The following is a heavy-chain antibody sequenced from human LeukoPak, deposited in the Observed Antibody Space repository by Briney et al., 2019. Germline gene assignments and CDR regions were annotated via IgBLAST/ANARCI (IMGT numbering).Heavy chain of an antibody. J-gene: IGHJ4*02. V-gene: IGHV4-4*07. CDR1: GGSISGYY. D-gene: IGHD4-17*01. Sequence: SETLSLTCTVSGGSISGYYWSWIGQPAGKGLEWIGRIYISGSTNYNPSLKSRVTISLDKSKNQFSLRLTSVTAADTAVYYCVRGPNYGDLLDYWGQGTLVTVSS. CDR3: VRGPNYGDLLDY. CDR2: IYISGST.